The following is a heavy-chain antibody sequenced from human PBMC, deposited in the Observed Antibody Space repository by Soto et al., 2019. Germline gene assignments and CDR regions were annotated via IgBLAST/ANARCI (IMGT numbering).Heavy chain of an antibody. CDR2: IYYSGST. Sequence: PSETLSLTCTVSGGSIGTYYWSWIRQPPGKGLEWIGTIYYSGSTYYNPSLKSRVTISVDTSKNQFSLNLSSLTATDTADYYCARLPYRSGPIDSWGQGALVIVPS. D-gene: IGHD6-19*01. CDR3: ARLPYRSGPIDS. CDR1: GGSIGTYY. V-gene: IGHV4-59*04. J-gene: IGHJ4*02.